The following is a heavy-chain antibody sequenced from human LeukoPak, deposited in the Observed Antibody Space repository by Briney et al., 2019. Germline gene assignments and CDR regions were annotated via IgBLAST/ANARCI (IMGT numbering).Heavy chain of an antibody. D-gene: IGHD7-27*01. V-gene: IGHV3-23*01. CDR2: ISGSGGST. CDR3: AKGDGNWGKYYFDY. CDR1: GFTFSSYA. Sequence: PGGSLRLSCAASGFTFSSYAMNWVRQAPGKGLAWVSVISGSGGSTYYADSVKGRFTISRDSSKNTLYLQMNSLRAEDTALYYCAKGDGNWGKYYFDYWGQGALVTVSS. J-gene: IGHJ4*02.